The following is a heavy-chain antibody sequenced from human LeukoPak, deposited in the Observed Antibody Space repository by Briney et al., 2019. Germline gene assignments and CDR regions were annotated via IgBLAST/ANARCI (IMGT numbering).Heavy chain of an antibody. V-gene: IGHV1-8*01. J-gene: IGHJ4*02. Sequence: ASVKVSCKASEYTFTSYDINWVRQAPGQGLEWMGWMNPNSGNTGYAQKFQGRVTMTRNTSISTAYMELSSLRSEDTAVYYCASVRYCSSTSCPDYWGQGTLVTVSS. CDR1: EYTFTSYD. CDR2: MNPNSGNT. D-gene: IGHD2-2*01. CDR3: ASVRYCSSTSCPDY.